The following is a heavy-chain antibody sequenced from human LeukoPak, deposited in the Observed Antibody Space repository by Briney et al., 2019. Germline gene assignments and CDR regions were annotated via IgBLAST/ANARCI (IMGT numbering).Heavy chain of an antibody. D-gene: IGHD3-10*01. CDR1: GFTFSMSA. Sequence: GGSLRLSCVVSGFTFSMSAMTWVRQAPGKGLEWVSAISAGGDTYYADSVKGRFTISRDNSKNTLYLQMFSLTAEDTAIFYCARAPYQAASYSTFDYWGQGTLVTVSS. CDR3: ARAPYQAASYSTFDY. V-gene: IGHV3-23*01. CDR2: ISAGGDT. J-gene: IGHJ4*02.